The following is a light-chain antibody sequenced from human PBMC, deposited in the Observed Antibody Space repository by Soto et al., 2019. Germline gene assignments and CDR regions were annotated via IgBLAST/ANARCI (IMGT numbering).Light chain of an antibody. CDR3: QTWGTGIRV. V-gene: IGLV4-69*01. CDR1: SGHSNYA. CDR2: LNSDGSH. Sequence: QLVRTQSPSASASLGASVKLTCTLSSGHSNYAIAWHQQQPEKGPRYLMKLNSDGSHRKGDGIPDRFSGSSSGAERYLTISSLQSEDEADYYCQTWGTGIRVFGTGTKVTVL. J-gene: IGLJ1*01.